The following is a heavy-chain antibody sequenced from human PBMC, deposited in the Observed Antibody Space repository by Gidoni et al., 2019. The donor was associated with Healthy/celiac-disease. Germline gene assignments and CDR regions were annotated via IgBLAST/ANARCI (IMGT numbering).Heavy chain of an antibody. J-gene: IGHJ4*02. CDR3: AKGPQPRGSYGAGYFDY. D-gene: IGHD1-26*01. V-gene: IGHV3-9*01. CDR2: ISWNSGSI. Sequence: GISWNSGSIGYADSVKGRFTISRDNAKNSLYLQMNSLRAEDTALYYCAKGPQPRGSYGAGYFDYWGQGTLVTVSS.